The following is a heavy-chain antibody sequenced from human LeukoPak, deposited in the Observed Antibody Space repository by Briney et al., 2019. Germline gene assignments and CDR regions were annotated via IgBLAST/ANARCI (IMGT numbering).Heavy chain of an antibody. Sequence: TGGSLRLSCAASGFTFSSYEMNWVHQAPGKGLEWVSYISSSGSTIYYADSVKGRFTISRDNAKNSLYLQMNSLRAEDTAVYYCARGRGSGSYYNARVDYWGQGTLVTVSS. CDR1: GFTFSSYE. D-gene: IGHD3-10*01. J-gene: IGHJ4*02. V-gene: IGHV3-48*03. CDR3: ARGRGSGSYYNARVDY. CDR2: ISSSGSTI.